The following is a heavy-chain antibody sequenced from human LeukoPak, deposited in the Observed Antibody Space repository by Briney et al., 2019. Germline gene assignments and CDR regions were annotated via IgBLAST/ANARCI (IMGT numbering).Heavy chain of an antibody. D-gene: IGHD3-22*01. CDR3: AISSGYYHHFDY. Sequence: ASVKVSCKVSGYTLTELSMHWVRQAPGKGLEWMGGFDPEDGETIYAQKFQGRVTMTEDTSTDTAYMELSSLRSEDTAVYYCAISSGYYHHFDYWGHGTLVTVSS. CDR1: GYTLTELS. J-gene: IGHJ4*01. CDR2: FDPEDGET. V-gene: IGHV1-24*01.